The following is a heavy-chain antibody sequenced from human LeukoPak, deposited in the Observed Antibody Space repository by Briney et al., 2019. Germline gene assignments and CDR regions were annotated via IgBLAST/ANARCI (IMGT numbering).Heavy chain of an antibody. CDR3: ASQVVSAAYYYYYYMDV. J-gene: IGHJ6*03. V-gene: IGHV1-2*06. Sequence: ASVKVSCKASGYTFTGYYMHWVRQAPGQGLEWMGRINPNSGGTNYAQKFQGRVTMTRDTSISTAYMELSRLRSDDTAVYYCASQVVSAAYYYYYYMDVWGKGTTVTVSS. D-gene: IGHD2-2*01. CDR1: GYTFTGYY. CDR2: INPNSGGT.